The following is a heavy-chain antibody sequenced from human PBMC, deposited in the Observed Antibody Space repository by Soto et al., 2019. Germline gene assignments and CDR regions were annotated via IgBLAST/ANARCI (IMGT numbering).Heavy chain of an antibody. J-gene: IGHJ3*02. V-gene: IGHV4-34*01. D-gene: IGHD6-19*01. CDR1: GGSLTGYY. CDR3: ARSREQWLVDAFDI. Sequence: SETLSLTCVVYGGSLTGYYWSWIRQPPGRGLEWIGEINPTGSPKYNPSLMSRVTISVDTSKNQFSMKLSSVTAADTAVFYCARSREQWLVDAFDIWGPGTMVTVS. CDR2: INPTGSP.